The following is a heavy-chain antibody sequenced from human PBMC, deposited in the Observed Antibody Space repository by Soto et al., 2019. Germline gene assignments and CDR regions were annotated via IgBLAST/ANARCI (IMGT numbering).Heavy chain of an antibody. Sequence: GGSLRLSCAASGFTFSSYAMHWVRQAPGKGLEWVAVISYDGSNKYYADSVKGRFTISRDNSKNTLYLQMNSLRAEDTAVYYCASLIVATMEDYWGQGTLVTVSS. CDR1: GFTFSSYA. V-gene: IGHV3-30-3*01. CDR3: ASLIVATMEDY. J-gene: IGHJ4*02. D-gene: IGHD5-12*01. CDR2: ISYDGSNK.